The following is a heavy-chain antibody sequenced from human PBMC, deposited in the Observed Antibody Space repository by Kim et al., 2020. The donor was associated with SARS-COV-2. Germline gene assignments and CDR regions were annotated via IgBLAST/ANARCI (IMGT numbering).Heavy chain of an antibody. J-gene: IGHJ4*02. D-gene: IGHD3-10*01. Sequence: NPNPTLTGRVTMSVDTPKNQSSLRLSSVTAADTAVYYCARYGSGDRYFDSWGQGTLVTVSS. V-gene: IGHV4-59*10. CDR3: ARYGSGDRYFDS.